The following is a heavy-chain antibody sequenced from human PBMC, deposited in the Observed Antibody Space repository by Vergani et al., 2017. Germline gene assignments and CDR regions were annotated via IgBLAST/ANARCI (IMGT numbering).Heavy chain of an antibody. J-gene: IGHJ6*03. CDR2: ISSSGSTI. CDR1: GFTFSDYY. D-gene: IGHD2-15*01. Sequence: QVQLVESGGGLVKPGGSLRLSCAASGFTFSDYYMSWIRQAPGKGLEWVSYISSSGSTIYYADSVKGRFTISRDNAKNSLYLQMNSLRAEGTAVYYCARRRRAAGMDDFYYYYYMDVWGKGTTVTVSS. CDR3: ARRRRAAGMDDFYYYYYMDV. V-gene: IGHV3-11*01.